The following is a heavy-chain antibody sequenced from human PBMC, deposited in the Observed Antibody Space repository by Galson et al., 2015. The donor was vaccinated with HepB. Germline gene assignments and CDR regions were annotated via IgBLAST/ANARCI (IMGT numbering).Heavy chain of an antibody. Sequence: SLRLSCAASGFPFNKAFMGWVRQAPGKGLEWVARIRRKTEGGTADYAAPVKGRFATSRDDSKNTLFLQMNSLKTEDTAVYYCVTVCDWHQLRVFDYWGQGTLVTVSS. V-gene: IGHV3-15*01. J-gene: IGHJ4*02. CDR1: GFPFNKAF. CDR2: IRRKTEGGTA. CDR3: VTVCDWHQLRVFDY. D-gene: IGHD2-21*01.